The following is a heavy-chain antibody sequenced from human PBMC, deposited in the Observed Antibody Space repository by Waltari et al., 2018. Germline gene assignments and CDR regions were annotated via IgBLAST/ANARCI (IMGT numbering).Heavy chain of an antibody. D-gene: IGHD1-1*01. CDR2: IIPIFGTP. J-gene: IGHJ3*01. Sequence: QVHLVQSGAEVTKPGSSMKVSCKASGGNFGSYSIAWVRQAAGQGLEWLGGIIPIFGTPQYAQNFQGRLTLTADASTTTAYLELSGLRSEDTAIYYCARRNLGFAFDVWGQGTLVIVSS. CDR1: GGNFGSYS. V-gene: IGHV1-69*12. CDR3: ARRNLGFAFDV.